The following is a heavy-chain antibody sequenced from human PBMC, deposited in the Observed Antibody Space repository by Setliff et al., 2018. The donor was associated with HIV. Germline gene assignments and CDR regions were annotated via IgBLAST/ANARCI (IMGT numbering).Heavy chain of an antibody. J-gene: IGHJ6*03. V-gene: IGHV3-72*01. CDR1: GFSFPDAW. CDR3: VRDVAATNMVRGILYHYYYMDV. CDR2: SRNRANSYTT. D-gene: IGHD3-10*01. Sequence: GGSLRLSCAASGFSFPDAWMNWVRQVPGKGLEWVARSRNRANSYTTEYAASVKGRFTISRDESDNSLYLKMNSLKTEDTAVYYCVRDVAATNMVRGILYHYYYMDVWGKGTTVTVSS.